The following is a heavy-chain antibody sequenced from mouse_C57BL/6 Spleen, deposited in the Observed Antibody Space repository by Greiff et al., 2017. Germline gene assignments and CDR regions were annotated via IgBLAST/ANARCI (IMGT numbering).Heavy chain of an antibody. CDR3: ARWNWDGCAY. V-gene: IGHV1-22*01. J-gene: IGHJ3*01. Sequence: EVQLQQSGPELVKPGASVKMSCKASGYTFTDYNMHWVKQSHGKSLEWLGYLNPNNGGTSYNQKFKGKATLTVNKSASTAYMELRSLTSEDSAVYYCARWNWDGCAYWGQGTLVTVSA. D-gene: IGHD4-1*01. CDR1: GYTFTDYN. CDR2: LNPNNGGT.